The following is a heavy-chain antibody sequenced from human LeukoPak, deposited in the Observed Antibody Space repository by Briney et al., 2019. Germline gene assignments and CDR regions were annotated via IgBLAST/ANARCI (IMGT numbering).Heavy chain of an antibody. D-gene: IGHD3-10*01. J-gene: IGHJ6*04. CDR1: GYTFTSYG. Sequence: ASGKVSCKASGYTFTSYGIRWVRQAPGQGLEWMGWISAYNGNTNYAQKLQGRVTMTTDTSTSTAYMELRSLRSDDTAVYYCARGADYYGSGSRDYGMDVWGKGTTVTVSS. CDR3: ARGADYYGSGSRDYGMDV. CDR2: ISAYNGNT. V-gene: IGHV1-18*04.